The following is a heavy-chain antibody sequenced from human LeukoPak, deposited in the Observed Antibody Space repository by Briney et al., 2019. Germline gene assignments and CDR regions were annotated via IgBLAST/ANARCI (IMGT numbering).Heavy chain of an antibody. D-gene: IGHD6-13*01. CDR3: ARAPLAAAGTGAVYFFDY. J-gene: IGHJ4*01. CDR1: GFTFSSYG. CDR2: IWYDGSNK. V-gene: IGHV3-33*01. Sequence: PGRSLRLSCAASGFTFSSYGMHWVRQAPGKGLEWVAVIWYDGSNKYYADSVKGRFTISRDNPKNTLYLQMNSLRAEDTAVYYCARAPLAAAGTGAVYFFDYWGRGTLITVSS.